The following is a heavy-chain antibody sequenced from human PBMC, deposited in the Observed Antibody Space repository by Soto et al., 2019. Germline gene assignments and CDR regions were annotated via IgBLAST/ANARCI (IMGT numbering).Heavy chain of an antibody. Sequence: GGPLRLSCAASGFIFSSHNMNWVRQAPGKGLEWVSSITGSSSYICYADSVKGRFTISRDNAKNTVYLQVNSLRAEDTGVYYCARLVASETGYGMDVWGQGTTVTVSS. CDR1: GFIFSSHN. D-gene: IGHD3-9*01. CDR3: ARLVASETGYGMDV. V-gene: IGHV3-21*06. J-gene: IGHJ6*02. CDR2: ITGSSSYI.